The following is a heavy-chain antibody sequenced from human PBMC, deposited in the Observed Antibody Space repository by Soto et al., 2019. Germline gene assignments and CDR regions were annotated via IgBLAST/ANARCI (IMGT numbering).Heavy chain of an antibody. J-gene: IGHJ3*02. Sequence: QVQLVQSGAEVKKPGSSVKVSCKASGGTFSSYAISWVRQAPGQGLEWMGGIIPIFGTANYAQKFQGRVTITADESTITAYLELSSLRSEDMAVYYCARVAAKGYDAFDIWGQGTMVPVSS. CDR3: ARVAAKGYDAFDI. V-gene: IGHV1-69*01. CDR1: GGTFSSYA. D-gene: IGHD3-22*01. CDR2: IIPIFGTA.